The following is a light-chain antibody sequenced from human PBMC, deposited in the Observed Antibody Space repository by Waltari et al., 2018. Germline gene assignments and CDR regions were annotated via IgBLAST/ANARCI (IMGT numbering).Light chain of an antibody. CDR2: SAT. CDR1: SSDFRNYNL. V-gene: IGLV2-23*01. CDR3: CSYADSNTWV. Sequence: QSALPQPASVSGSPGQSITISCTGTSSDFRNYNLVFWYQRPPGKPPNLIIYSATKRPSDISNHFSASKSGNTASLTISGLQAEDEADYFCCSYADSNTWVFGGGTRLTVL. J-gene: IGLJ3*02.